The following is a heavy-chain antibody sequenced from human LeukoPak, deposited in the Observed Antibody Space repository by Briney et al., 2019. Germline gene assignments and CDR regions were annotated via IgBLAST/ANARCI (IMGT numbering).Heavy chain of an antibody. Sequence: SETLSLTCTVSGGSISSSSYYWGWIRQPPGKGLEWIGSIYYSGSTYYNPSLKSRVTISVDTSKNQFSLKLSSVTAADTAVYYCARVWPYYYDSSGYWAFDYWGQGTLVTVSS. CDR2: IYYSGST. CDR3: ARVWPYYYDSSGYWAFDY. D-gene: IGHD3-22*01. J-gene: IGHJ4*02. V-gene: IGHV4-39*07. CDR1: GGSISSSSYY.